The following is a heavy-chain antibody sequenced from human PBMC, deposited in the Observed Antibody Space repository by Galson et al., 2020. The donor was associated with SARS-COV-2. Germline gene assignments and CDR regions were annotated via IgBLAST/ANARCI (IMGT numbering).Heavy chain of an antibody. CDR1: GGSISSRRYY. CDR2: IYYDGNT. J-gene: IGHJ5*02. CDR3: ATVQGLCSSDSCYRSQGGWFDP. V-gene: IGHV4-39*01. Sequence: ASETLSLTCSVSGGSISSRRYYWGWIRQSPGKGLEWIGSIYYDGNTNYNSSLKSRVTISVDKSKNQFSLRLGSVTAADTAMYYCATVQGLCSSDSCYRSQGGWFDPWGQGTLVSVSS. D-gene: IGHD2-2*02.